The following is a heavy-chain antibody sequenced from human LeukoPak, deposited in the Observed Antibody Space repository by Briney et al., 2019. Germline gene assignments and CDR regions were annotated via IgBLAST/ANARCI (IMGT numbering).Heavy chain of an antibody. D-gene: IGHD6-6*01. V-gene: IGHV4-61*02. CDR2: IYASGST. J-gene: IGHJ4*02. CDR3: ASSSGTNFDY. Sequence: SQTLSLTCTVSGGSISSGSYYWSWIRQPAGKGLEWIGRIYASGSTNYNPSLTSRVTISVDTSKNQFSLKLSSVTAADTAVYYCASSSGTNFDYWGQGTLVTVSS. CDR1: GGSISSGSYY.